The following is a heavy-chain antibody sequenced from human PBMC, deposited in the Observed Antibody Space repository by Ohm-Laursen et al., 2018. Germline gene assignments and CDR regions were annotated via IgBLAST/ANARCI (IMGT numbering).Heavy chain of an antibody. V-gene: IGHV3-7*01. CDR1: GFTFSRYW. CDR2: IMLDGSEE. J-gene: IGHJ4*02. Sequence: SLRLSCAAFGFTFSRYWMSWVRQAPGKGLEWVAKIMLDGSEEYYVDSVKGRFTISRDNANKSVYLQMNSLRAEDTAVYYCARDLYCSGRTCYFEPYYFDYWGQGTLVTVSS. CDR3: ARDLYCSGRTCYFEPYYFDY. D-gene: IGHD2-15*01.